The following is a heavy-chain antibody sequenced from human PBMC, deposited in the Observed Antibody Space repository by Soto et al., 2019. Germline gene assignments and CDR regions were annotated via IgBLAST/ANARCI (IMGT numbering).Heavy chain of an antibody. CDR1: GASVSTGY. V-gene: IGHV4-59*02. CDR2: MYFGGSF. J-gene: IGHJ5*02. D-gene: IGHD3-22*01. CDR3: ARSYYDTTGLAVDP. Sequence: QMQLQESGPGLEKPSETLSLTCTVSGASVSTGYWSWIRQPPGKGLEWIGFMYFGGSFNYNPSLTSRVTISVETSKNQFSMKVTSVTAADTAVYYCARSYYDTTGLAVDPWGQGTLVTVSS.